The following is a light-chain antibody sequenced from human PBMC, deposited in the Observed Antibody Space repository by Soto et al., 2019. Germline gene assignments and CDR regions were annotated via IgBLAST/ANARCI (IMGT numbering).Light chain of an antibody. J-gene: IGKJ4*01. CDR3: QQYGRSPLT. CDR1: QSVSSN. CDR2: GAS. V-gene: IGKV3-15*01. Sequence: EIVMTQSPATLSVSPGERATLSCRASQSVSSNLAWYQQKPGQAPRLLIYGASTRATGIPARFSGSGSGTEFTLTISSLQSEDCAVYYCQQYGRSPLTFGGGTRWISN.